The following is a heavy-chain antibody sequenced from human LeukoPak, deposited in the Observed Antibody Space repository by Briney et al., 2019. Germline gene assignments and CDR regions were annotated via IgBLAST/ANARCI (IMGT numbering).Heavy chain of an antibody. CDR1: GFTFSSYA. CDR2: ISGSGDST. V-gene: IGHV3-23*01. CDR3: AKPPMTTVTTRWFDP. J-gene: IGHJ5*02. D-gene: IGHD4-17*01. Sequence: GGSLRLSCAASGFTFSSYAMSWVRQAPGKGLGWVSAISGSGDSTYYADSVKGRFTISRDNSKNTLYLHMNSLRAEDTAVYYCAKPPMTTVTTRWFDPWGQGTLVTVSS.